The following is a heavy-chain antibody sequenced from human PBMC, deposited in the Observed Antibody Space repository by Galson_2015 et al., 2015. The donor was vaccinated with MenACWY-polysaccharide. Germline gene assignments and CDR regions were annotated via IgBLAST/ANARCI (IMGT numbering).Heavy chain of an antibody. CDR2: ISSSSSYI. D-gene: IGHD2-2*02. CDR1: GFTFSSYS. V-gene: IGHV3-21*01. CDR3: ARANFRGYCSSTSCYTPYGMDV. J-gene: IGHJ6*02. Sequence: SLRLSCAASGFTFSSYSMNWVRQAPGKGLEWVSSISSSSSYIYYADSVKGRFTISRDNAKNSLYLQMNSLRAEDTAVYYCARANFRGYCSSTSCYTPYGMDVWGQGTTVTVSS.